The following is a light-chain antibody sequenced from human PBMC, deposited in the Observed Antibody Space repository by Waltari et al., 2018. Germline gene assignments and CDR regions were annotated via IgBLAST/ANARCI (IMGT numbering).Light chain of an antibody. CDR2: DAT. V-gene: IGLV2-14*03. J-gene: IGLJ3*02. CDR3: TSYTGSNLV. CDR1: SGDVGGYDL. Sequence: QSALTQPDSVSGSPGQSITISCTGTSGDVGGYDLVSWYQQHPGKAPKLMIYDATNRPSGVSDRFSGSRSGNTASLTVSGLQAEDEADYYCTSYTGSNLVFGGGTKLTVL.